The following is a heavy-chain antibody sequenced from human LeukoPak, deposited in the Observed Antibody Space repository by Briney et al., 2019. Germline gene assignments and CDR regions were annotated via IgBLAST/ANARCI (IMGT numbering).Heavy chain of an antibody. J-gene: IGHJ5*02. CDR1: GFTFSDYG. V-gene: IGHV3-33*01. CDR2: IWYDGSNK. D-gene: IGHD2-2*01. CDR3: AGGPPQYCSTTSCWFDP. Sequence: GGSLRLSCAASGFTFSDYGMHWVRQAPGKGLEWVAVIWYDGSNKYYADSVKGRFTISRDNSKNTLYLQMNSLRAEDTAVYYCAGGPPQYCSTTSCWFDPWGQGALLTVSS.